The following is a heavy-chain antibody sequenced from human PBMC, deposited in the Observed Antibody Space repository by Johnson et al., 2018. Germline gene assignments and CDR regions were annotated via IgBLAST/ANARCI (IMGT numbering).Heavy chain of an antibody. J-gene: IGHJ6*02. V-gene: IGHV1-69*12. Sequence: QVQLVQSGAEVTKXGSSVKVXCKASGGTFSSYAITWVRQAPGQGLEWMGGIIPLFGPTNYAQKFQGRVTITADESTSPAYREVSSRRSEDTAVVYGERDGDRGYGMDVWGQGTTVTVSS. CDR3: ERDGDRGYGMDV. CDR1: GGTFSSYA. D-gene: IGHD1-26*01. CDR2: IIPLFGPT.